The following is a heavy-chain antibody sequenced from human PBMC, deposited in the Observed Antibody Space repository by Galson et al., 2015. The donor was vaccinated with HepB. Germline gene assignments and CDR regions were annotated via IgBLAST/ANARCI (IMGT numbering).Heavy chain of an antibody. CDR1: GYTFTGYH. J-gene: IGHJ3*02. V-gene: IGHV1-69*13. Sequence: SVKVSCKASGYTFTGYHIHWVRQAPGQGLEWMGGIIPIFGTANYAQKFQGRVTITADESTSTAYMELSSLRSEDTAVYYCAKGPGDFWSGYSHAFDIWGQGTMVTVSS. D-gene: IGHD3-3*01. CDR3: AKGPGDFWSGYSHAFDI. CDR2: IIPIFGTA.